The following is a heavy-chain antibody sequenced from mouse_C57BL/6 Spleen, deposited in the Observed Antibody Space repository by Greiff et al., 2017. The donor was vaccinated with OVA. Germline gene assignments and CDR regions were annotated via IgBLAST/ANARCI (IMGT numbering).Heavy chain of an antibody. CDR2: INPSSGYT. CDR3: AEVKEKLSQATFDY. D-gene: IGHD3-2*02. CDR1: GYTFTSYW. J-gene: IGHJ2*01. Sequence: VQLQQSGADLAKPGASVKLSCKASGYTFTSYWMHWVKQRPGQGLEWIGYINPSSGYTKYNQKFKDKATLTADKSSSTAYMQLSSLTYEYSAVYCGAEVKEKLSQATFDYWGQGTTLTVSA. V-gene: IGHV1-7*01.